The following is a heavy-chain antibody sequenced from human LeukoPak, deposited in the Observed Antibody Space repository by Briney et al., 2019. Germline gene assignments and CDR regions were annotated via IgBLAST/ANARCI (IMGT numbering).Heavy chain of an antibody. CDR3: ARAVVLLWFGDQGWFDP. D-gene: IGHD3-10*01. CDR1: GGSFSGHY. V-gene: IGHV4-34*01. Sequence: QTSETLSLTCAVYGGSFSGHYWSWIRQPPGKGLEWIGEINHSGSTNYNPSLKSRVTISVDTSKNQFSLKLSSVTAADTAVYYCARAVVLLWFGDQGWFDPWGQGTLVTVSS. J-gene: IGHJ5*02. CDR2: INHSGST.